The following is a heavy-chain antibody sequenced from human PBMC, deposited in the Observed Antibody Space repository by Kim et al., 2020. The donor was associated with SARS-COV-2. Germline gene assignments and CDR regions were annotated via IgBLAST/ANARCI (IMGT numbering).Heavy chain of an antibody. D-gene: IGHD3-22*01. CDR2: ISYDGSNK. CDR1: GFTFSSYG. Sequence: GGSLRLSCAASGFTFSSYGMHWVRQAPGKGLEWVAVISYDGSNKYYADSVKGRFTISRDNSKNTLYLQMNSLRAEDTAVYYCARDALSDYDSSGYYYYWGQGTLVTVSS. J-gene: IGHJ4*02. V-gene: IGHV3-33*05. CDR3: ARDALSDYDSSGYYYY.